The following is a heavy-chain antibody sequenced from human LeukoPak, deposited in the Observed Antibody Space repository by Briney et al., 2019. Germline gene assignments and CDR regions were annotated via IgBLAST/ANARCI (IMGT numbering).Heavy chain of an antibody. CDR3: LRSPLLRYFEWPIDS. D-gene: IGHD3-9*01. CDR2: IGGSGDTT. V-gene: IGHV3-23*01. J-gene: IGHJ4*02. CDR1: GFTFRSYA. Sequence: PGGSLRLSCAASGFTFRSYAMSWVRQVPGKGLEWVSAIGGSGDTTYYADSVKGRFTISRDNSKSTLFLQMNSLRAEDTAVYYCLRSPLLRYFEWPIDSWGQGTLVTVSS.